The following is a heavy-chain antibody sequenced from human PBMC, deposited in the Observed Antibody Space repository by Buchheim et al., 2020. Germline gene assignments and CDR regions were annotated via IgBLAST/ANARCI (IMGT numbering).Heavy chain of an antibody. CDR3: ASSVVKYCSGVSCYSSYFYGMDV. Sequence: EVQLVQSGAEVKKPGESLKISCKGSGYSFTSYWIGWVRQMPGKGLEWMGIIYPGDSDTRYRPSFQGQVTISADKSISTAYLQWSSLKASDTAMYYCASSVVKYCSGVSCYSSYFYGMDVWGQGTT. CDR2: IYPGDSDT. V-gene: IGHV5-51*01. J-gene: IGHJ6*02. CDR1: GYSFTSYW. D-gene: IGHD2-15*01.